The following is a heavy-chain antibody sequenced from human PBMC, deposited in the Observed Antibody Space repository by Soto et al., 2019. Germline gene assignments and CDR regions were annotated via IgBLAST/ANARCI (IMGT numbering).Heavy chain of an antibody. CDR1: GYTFTSYG. Sequence: ASVKVSCKASGYTFTSYGISWVRQAPGQGLEWMGWISAYNGNTNYAQKLQGRVTMTTDTSTSTAYMELRSLRSDDTAVYYCARDLRDTAMVPSSSDPWGQGTLVTVSS. V-gene: IGHV1-18*01. CDR3: ARDLRDTAMVPSSSDP. D-gene: IGHD5-18*01. CDR2: ISAYNGNT. J-gene: IGHJ5*02.